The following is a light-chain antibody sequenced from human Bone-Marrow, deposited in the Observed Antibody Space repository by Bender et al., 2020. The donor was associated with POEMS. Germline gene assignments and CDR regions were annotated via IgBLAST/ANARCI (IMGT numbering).Light chain of an antibody. J-gene: IGLJ2*01. V-gene: IGLV1-44*01. Sequence: QSVLTQPPSASATPGQRVTISCSRSASDRGTTPINWYQHLPGTAPKLIIYNSDQRPSGVPDRFSGSTSGNTATLTISGTQSMDDADYYCQAWDSRTVLLGGGTKLTVL. CDR1: ASDRGTTP. CDR2: NSD. CDR3: QAWDSRTVL.